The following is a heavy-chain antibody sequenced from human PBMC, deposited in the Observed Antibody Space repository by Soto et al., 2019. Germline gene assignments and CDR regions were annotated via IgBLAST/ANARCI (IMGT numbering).Heavy chain of an antibody. Sequence: SETLSLTCTVTGGSISSSGYYWGWIRQPPGKGLEWIGSINYSGRTYYKSSLKSRVTVSVDTSKNQFSLKLTSVTAADTAVYYCASPQLIYSSGWYVNGMDVWGQGTTVTVSS. CDR2: INYSGRT. CDR1: GGSISSSGYY. D-gene: IGHD6-19*01. CDR3: ASPQLIYSSGWYVNGMDV. J-gene: IGHJ6*02. V-gene: IGHV4-39*01.